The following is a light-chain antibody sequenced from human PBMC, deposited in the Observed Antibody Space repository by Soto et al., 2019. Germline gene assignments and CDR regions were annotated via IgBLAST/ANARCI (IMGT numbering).Light chain of an antibody. V-gene: IGLV2-23*02. CDR2: EIS. CDR1: SSDVGSYNL. CDR3: CSYAGSSTLAV. J-gene: IGLJ7*01. Sequence: QSALTQPASVSGSPGQSITISCTGTSSDVGSYNLVSWYQQHPTKAPKLMIYEISKRPSGVSNRFSGSKSDNTASLTISGLQAEDEADYYCCSYAGSSTLAVFGGGTKLTVL.